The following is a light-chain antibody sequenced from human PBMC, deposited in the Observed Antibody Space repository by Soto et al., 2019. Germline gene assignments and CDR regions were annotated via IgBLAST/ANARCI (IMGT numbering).Light chain of an antibody. CDR3: QQYGSAPHT. Sequence: EIVLTQSPGTLSLTPGDTATLFCRTSETLNSGYIAWYQQKPGQAPRLLIYGASRRATGIPVRFSGGGSGRHFTLTISRLEPDDFGVYFCQQYGSAPHTFGQETKLEIK. V-gene: IGKV3-20*01. CDR2: GAS. CDR1: ETLNSGY. J-gene: IGKJ2*01.